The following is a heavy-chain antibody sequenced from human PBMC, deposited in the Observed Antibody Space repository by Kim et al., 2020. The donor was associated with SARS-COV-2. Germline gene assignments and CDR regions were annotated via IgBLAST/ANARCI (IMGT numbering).Heavy chain of an antibody. V-gene: IGHV4-59*01. D-gene: IGHD6-13*01. CDR3: ARVHSSSWSPPHYNWFDP. CDR1: GGSISSYY. J-gene: IGHJ5*02. CDR2: IYYSGST. Sequence: SETLSLTCTVSGGSISSYYWSWIRQPPGKGLEWIGYIYYSGSTNYNPSLKSRVTISVDTSKNQFSLKLSSVTAADTAVYYCARVHSSSWSPPHYNWFDPWGQGTLVTVSS.